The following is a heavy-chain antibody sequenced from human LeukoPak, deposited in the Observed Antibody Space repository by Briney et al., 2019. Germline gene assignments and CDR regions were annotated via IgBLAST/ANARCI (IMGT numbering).Heavy chain of an antibody. CDR1: GDSISSGGYS. V-gene: IGHV4-30-2*01. J-gene: IGHJ4*02. CDR3: ARGLGGAAQGFDY. CDR2: IYHSGST. Sequence: SQTLSLTCAVSGDSISSGGYSWSWIRQPPGKGLEWIGYIYHSGSTYYNPSLKSRVTISVDRSKNQFSLELSSVTAADTAVYYCARGLGGAAQGFDYWGQGTLVTVSS. D-gene: IGHD2-21*01.